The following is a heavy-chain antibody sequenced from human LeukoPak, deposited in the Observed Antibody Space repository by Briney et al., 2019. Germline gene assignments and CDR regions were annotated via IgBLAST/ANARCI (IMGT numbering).Heavy chain of an antibody. CDR2: ISGSGGST. CDR1: GFTFSSYA. D-gene: IGHD3-16*02. V-gene: IGHV3-23*01. J-gene: IGHJ4*02. CDR3: AKGGVMITFGGVIPFDY. Sequence: GGSLRLSCAASGFTFSSYAMSWVRQAPGKGLEWVSAISGSGGSTYYADSVKGRLTISRDNSKNTLYLQMNSLRAEDTAVYYCAKGGVMITFGGVIPFDYWGQGTLVTVSS.